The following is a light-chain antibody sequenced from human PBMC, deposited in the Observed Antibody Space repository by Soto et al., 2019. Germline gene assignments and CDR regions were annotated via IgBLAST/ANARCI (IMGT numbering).Light chain of an antibody. CDR1: SSNIGSST. V-gene: IGLV1-44*01. CDR3: CSLTTSHTYV. J-gene: IGLJ1*01. CDR2: ADN. Sequence: QSVLTQPPSASETPGQRVTISCSGSSSNIGSSTVNWYQQLPGTAPKLLIYADNQRPSGVPDRLSGSKSGTSASLAISGLQSEDEAEYYCCSLTTSHTYVFGRGTKLTVL.